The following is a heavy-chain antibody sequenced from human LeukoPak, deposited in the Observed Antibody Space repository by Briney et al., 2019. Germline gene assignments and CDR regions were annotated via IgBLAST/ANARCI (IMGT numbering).Heavy chain of an antibody. V-gene: IGHV4-38-2*02. D-gene: IGHD1-1*01. J-gene: IGHJ3*02. Sequence: SETLSLTCTVSGYFITTGHYWGWARQPPGKGLEWIGYIYHSGSTYYNPSLKSRVTISVDRSKNQFSLKLSSVTAADTAVYYCARGTGTWNAFDIWGQGTMVTVSS. CDR2: IYHSGST. CDR3: ARGTGTWNAFDI. CDR1: GYFITTGHY.